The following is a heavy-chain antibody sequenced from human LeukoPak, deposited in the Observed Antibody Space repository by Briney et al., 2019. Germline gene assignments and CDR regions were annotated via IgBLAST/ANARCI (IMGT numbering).Heavy chain of an antibody. Sequence: GGSLRLSCAASGFTVSSNYMSWVRQAPGKGLEWVAVISYDGSNKYYADSVKGRFTISRDNSKNTLYLQMNSLRAEDTAVYYCAKNQWTSGYWGQGTLVTVSS. J-gene: IGHJ4*02. CDR1: GFTVSSNY. V-gene: IGHV3-30*18. CDR3: AKNQWTSGY. D-gene: IGHD6-19*01. CDR2: ISYDGSNK.